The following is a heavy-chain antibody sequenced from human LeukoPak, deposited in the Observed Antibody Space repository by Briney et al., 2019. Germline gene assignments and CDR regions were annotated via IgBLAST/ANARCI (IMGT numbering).Heavy chain of an antibody. J-gene: IGHJ4*02. CDR2: IDWNDDK. CDR3: ARIRRDLNYYGSGSSYFDY. D-gene: IGHD3-10*01. V-gene: IGHV2-70*11. CDR1: GFSLSIRGMC. Sequence: SGPALLKPTQTLTLTCTFSGFSLSIRGMCVSWIRQPPGKALEWLSRIDWNDDKYYSTSLKTRLTISKDTSKNQVVLTMTNMDPVDTATYYCARIRRDLNYYGSGSSYFDYWGQGTLVTVSS.